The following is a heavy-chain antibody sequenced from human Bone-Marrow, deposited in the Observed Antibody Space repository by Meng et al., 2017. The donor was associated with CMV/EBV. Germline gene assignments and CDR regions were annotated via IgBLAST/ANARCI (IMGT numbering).Heavy chain of an antibody. V-gene: IGHV5-51*01. D-gene: IGHD6-19*01. CDR3: ASFHGSGGRPPFY. CDR2: IYPADSDV. Sequence: KVSCKGSGYSFPGYWIGWVRQMPGKGLEWMGMIYPADSDVRYSPSFQGQVTISADKSISTAYLQWSSLKASDTAMYYCASFHGSGGRPPFYWGQGTLVTVSS. CDR1: GYSFPGYW. J-gene: IGHJ4*02.